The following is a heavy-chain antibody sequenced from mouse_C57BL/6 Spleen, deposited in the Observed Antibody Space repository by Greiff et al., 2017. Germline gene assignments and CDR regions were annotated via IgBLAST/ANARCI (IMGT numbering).Heavy chain of an antibody. CDR1: GYTFTSYW. Sequence: QVQLQQPGAELVKPGASVKMSCKASGYTFTSYWITWVKQRPGQGLEWIGDIYPGSGSTNYNEKFKSKATLTVDTSSSTAYMQLSSLTSEDSAVYYCARERDYGRGIAMDYWGQGTSVTVSS. V-gene: IGHV1-55*01. CDR2: IYPGSGST. D-gene: IGHD1-1*01. J-gene: IGHJ4*01. CDR3: ARERDYGRGIAMDY.